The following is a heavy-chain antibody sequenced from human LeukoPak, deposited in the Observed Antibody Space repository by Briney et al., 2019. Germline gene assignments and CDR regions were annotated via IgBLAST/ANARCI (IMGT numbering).Heavy chain of an antibody. CDR3: AKVQPYYYDSSGYYYDY. J-gene: IGHJ4*02. CDR1: GYTFTGYY. D-gene: IGHD3-22*01. Sequence: ASVKVSCKASGYTFTGYYMHWVRHAPGQGLEWMGWINPNSGGTNYAQKFQCRVTMTRDTSISTAYMELSRLRSDDTAVYSCAKVQPYYYDSSGYYYDYWGQGTLVTVSS. V-gene: IGHV1-2*02. CDR2: INPNSGGT.